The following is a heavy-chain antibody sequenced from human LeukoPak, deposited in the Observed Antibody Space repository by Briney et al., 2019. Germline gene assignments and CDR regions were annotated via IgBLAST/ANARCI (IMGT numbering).Heavy chain of an antibody. D-gene: IGHD3-16*02. CDR2: IKQDGSEK. Sequence: GGSLRLSCEASGFTFSSYWMSWVRQAPGKGLEWVANIKQDGSEKYYVDSVKGRFTISRDNAKNSLYLQMNSLRAEDTAVYYCASNFMITFGGVIVSEYFDYWGQGTLVTVSS. CDR1: GFTFSSYW. CDR3: ASNFMITFGGVIVSEYFDY. V-gene: IGHV3-7*01. J-gene: IGHJ4*02.